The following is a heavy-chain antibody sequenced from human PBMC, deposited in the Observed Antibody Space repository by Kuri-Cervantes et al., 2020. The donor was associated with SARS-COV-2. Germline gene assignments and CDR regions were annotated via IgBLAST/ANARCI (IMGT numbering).Heavy chain of an antibody. CDR2: INHSGST. D-gene: IGHD2-21*01. Sequence: SQTLSLTCAVYGGSFSGYHWRWIRQPPGKGLEWSGEINHSGSTNYNPSLKSRVTISVDTSKNQFSLRLISVTAADTAVYYCARTITGTEHLVVLIATYYYNSYMDVWGKGTTVTVSS. V-gene: IGHV4-34*01. CDR3: ARTITGTEHLVVLIATYYYNSYMDV. J-gene: IGHJ6*03. CDR1: GGSFSGYH.